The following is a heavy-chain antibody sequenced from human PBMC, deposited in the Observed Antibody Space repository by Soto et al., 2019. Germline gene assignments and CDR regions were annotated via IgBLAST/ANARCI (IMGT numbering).Heavy chain of an antibody. Sequence: SVKVSCKASGGSFSNYIFAWVRQAPGQGLEWMGGTIPMFATAQYAQTLQGRATITADESTSTVYMDLTSLRSDDTAVYYCARGLFGQQWLVGFDTWGQGTLVTVSS. J-gene: IGHJ4*02. D-gene: IGHD6-19*01. V-gene: IGHV1-69*13. CDR1: GGSFSNYI. CDR3: ARGLFGQQWLVGFDT. CDR2: TIPMFATA.